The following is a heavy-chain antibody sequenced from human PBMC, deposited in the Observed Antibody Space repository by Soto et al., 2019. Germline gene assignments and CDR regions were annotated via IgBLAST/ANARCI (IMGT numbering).Heavy chain of an antibody. V-gene: IGHV4-39*07. CDR2: IYYSGTT. Sequence: SETLSLTCTVSGDSITSNSYFWAWIRQPPGKGLEWIGSIYYSGTTYYNPSLKSRVTISVDRPKNQFSLKLSSVTAADTAVYYCARVPGPWGQGTLVTVSS. CDR3: ARVPGP. CDR1: GDSITSNSYF. D-gene: IGHD7-27*01. J-gene: IGHJ5*02.